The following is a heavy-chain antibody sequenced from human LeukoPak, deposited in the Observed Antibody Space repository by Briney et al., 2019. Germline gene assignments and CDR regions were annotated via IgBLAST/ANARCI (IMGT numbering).Heavy chain of an antibody. CDR1: GFTSSNAW. J-gene: IGHJ4*02. CDR3: TTDHPPLLLDYYDSSGYSDY. V-gene: IGHV3-15*01. Sequence: PGGSLRLSCAASGFTSSNAWMSWVRQAPGKGLEWVGRIKSKTDGGTTDYAAPVKGRFTISRDDSKNTLYLQMNSLKTEDTAVYYCTTDHPPLLLDYYDSSGYSDYWGQGTLVTVSS. CDR2: IKSKTDGGTT. D-gene: IGHD3-22*01.